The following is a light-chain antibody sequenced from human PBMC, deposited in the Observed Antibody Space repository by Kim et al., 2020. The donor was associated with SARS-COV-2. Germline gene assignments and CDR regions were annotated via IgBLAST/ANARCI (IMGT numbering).Light chain of an antibody. CDR2: RNN. Sequence: PGQRITNSWSGSSSNIGSNYVYWYPQLPGTAPKLLIYRNNQRPSGVPDRFSGSKSGTSASLAISGLRSEDEADYYCAAWDDSLSVLFGGGTQLTVL. J-gene: IGLJ2*01. V-gene: IGLV1-47*01. CDR3: AAWDDSLSVL. CDR1: SSNIGSNY.